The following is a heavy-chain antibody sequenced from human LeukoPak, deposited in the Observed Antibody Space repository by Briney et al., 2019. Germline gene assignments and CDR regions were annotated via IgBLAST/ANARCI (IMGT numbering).Heavy chain of an antibody. Sequence: GGSLRLSCAASGFTFSDYYMSWIRQAPGKGLEWVSYISSSGSTIYYADSVKGRFTISRDNAKNSLYLQMNSLRAEDTAVYYCARDLAAVALENDAFDIWGQGTMVTVSS. V-gene: IGHV3-11*04. D-gene: IGHD6-19*01. CDR3: ARDLAAVALENDAFDI. CDR1: GFTFSDYY. CDR2: ISSSGSTI. J-gene: IGHJ3*02.